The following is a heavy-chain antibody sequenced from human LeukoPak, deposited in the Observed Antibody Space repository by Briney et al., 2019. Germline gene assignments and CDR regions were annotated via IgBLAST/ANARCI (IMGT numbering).Heavy chain of an antibody. D-gene: IGHD4-17*01. J-gene: IGHJ4*02. CDR2: ISGSGGST. CDR1: GFTFSSYA. Sequence: PGGSLRLSCAASGFTFSSYAMCWVRQAPGKGLEWGSAISGSGGSTYYADSVKGRFTISRDNSKNTLYLQMNSLRAEDTAVYYCAKPTVNYGDYYTGWGQGTLVTVSS. V-gene: IGHV3-23*01. CDR3: AKPTVNYGDYYTG.